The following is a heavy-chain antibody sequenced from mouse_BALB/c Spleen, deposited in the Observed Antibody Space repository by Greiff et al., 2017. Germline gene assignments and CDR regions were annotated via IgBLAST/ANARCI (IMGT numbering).Heavy chain of an antibody. J-gene: IGHJ2*01. CDR1: GYSFTGYT. V-gene: IGHV1-18*01. CDR3: ARSGGYGNFFDY. Sequence: EVQLQQSGPELVKPGASMKISCKASGYSFTGYTMDWVKQSHGKSLEWIGDINPNYDSTSYNQKFKGKATLTVDKSSSTAYMELRSLTSEDTAVYYCARSGGYGNFFDYWGQGTTLTVSS. CDR2: INPNYDST. D-gene: IGHD2-10*02.